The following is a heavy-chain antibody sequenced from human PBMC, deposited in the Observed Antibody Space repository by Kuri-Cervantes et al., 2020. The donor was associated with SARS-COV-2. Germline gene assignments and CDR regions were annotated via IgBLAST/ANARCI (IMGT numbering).Heavy chain of an antibody. CDR1: GLTFSSYE. Sequence: GRSLTPSCAASGLTFSSYEMNWVRQAPGNGLEWVSYISSSGSTITYADSGKGRFTISRNNDKNSLYLQINSRRAEDTAVYYCARDQSGGDLDYWGQGTLVTVSS. J-gene: IGHJ4*02. CDR2: ISSSGSTI. D-gene: IGHD4-17*01. V-gene: IGHV3-48*03. CDR3: ARDQSGGDLDY.